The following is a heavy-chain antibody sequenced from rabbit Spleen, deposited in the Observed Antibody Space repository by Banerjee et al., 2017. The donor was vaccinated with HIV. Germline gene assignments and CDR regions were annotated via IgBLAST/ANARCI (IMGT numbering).Heavy chain of an antibody. CDR2: INAGSSGST. Sequence: EQLEESGGGLVQPEGSLTLTCTASGFSFSSSYYMCWVRQAPGKGLEWIGCINAGSSGSTYYANGAKGRFTISKTSSTTVTLQMTSLTAADTATYFCGRSNYAITTRCGLWGPGTLVTVS. J-gene: IGHJ4*01. CDR3: GRSNYAITTRCGL. D-gene: IGHD4-1*01. V-gene: IGHV1S45*01. CDR1: GFSFSSSYY.